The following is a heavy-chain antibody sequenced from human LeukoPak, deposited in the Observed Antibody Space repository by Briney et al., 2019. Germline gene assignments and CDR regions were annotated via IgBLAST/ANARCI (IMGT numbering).Heavy chain of an antibody. CDR3: AKQWLGQYFQH. CDR2: ISGSGGST. Sequence: GGSLRLSCAASGFTFSSYAMSWVRLAPGKGLEWVSAISGSGGSTYYADSVKGRFTISRDNSKNTLYLQMNSLRAEDTAVYYCAKQWLGQYFQHWGQGTLVTVSS. D-gene: IGHD6-19*01. J-gene: IGHJ1*01. V-gene: IGHV3-23*01. CDR1: GFTFSSYA.